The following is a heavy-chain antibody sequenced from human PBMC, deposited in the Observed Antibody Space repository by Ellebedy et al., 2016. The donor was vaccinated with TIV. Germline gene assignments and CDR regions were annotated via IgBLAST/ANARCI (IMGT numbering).Heavy chain of an antibody. J-gene: IGHJ4*02. CDR2: ILHSGST. D-gene: IGHD3-16*02. V-gene: IGHV4-30-4*01. Sequence: SETLSLXXTVAGGSISSGDSCWTWIRQPPGKGLERVGNILHSGSTYYNPSLKSRLTISIDTSAKQFSLNLSPVTAADTAVYYCVREPYIWGSCRYIDFWGQGTLVTVSS. CDR1: GGSISSGDSC. CDR3: VREPYIWGSCRYIDF.